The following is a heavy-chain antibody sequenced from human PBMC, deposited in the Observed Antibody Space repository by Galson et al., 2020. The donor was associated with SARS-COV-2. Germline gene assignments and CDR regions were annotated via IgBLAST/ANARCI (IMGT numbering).Heavy chain of an antibody. CDR1: GGTFSSYA. CDR2: IIPILGIA. Sequence: SVKVSCKASGGTFSSYAISWVRQAPGQGLEWMGGIIPILGIANYAQKFQGRVTITADKSTSTAYMELSSLRSEDTAVYYCARDWSPIRLKQGVGGYYVCDRDVCGQGTAVTVAS. J-gene: IGHJ6*02. D-gene: IGHD3-10*01. V-gene: IGHV1-69*10. CDR3: ARDWSPIRLKQGVGGYYVCDRDV.